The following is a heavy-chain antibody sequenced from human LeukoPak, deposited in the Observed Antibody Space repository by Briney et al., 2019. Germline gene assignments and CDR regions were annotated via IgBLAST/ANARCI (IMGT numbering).Heavy chain of an antibody. CDR3: AKESGDQLLEDNFDY. J-gene: IGHJ4*02. V-gene: IGHV3-9*01. D-gene: IGHD2-2*01. Sequence: GGSLRLSCAASGFTFDDYAMHWVRQAPGKGLEWVSGSSWNSGSIGYADSVKGRFTISRDNAKNSLYLQMNSLRAEDTALYYCAKESGDQLLEDNFDYWGQGTLVTVSS. CDR1: GFTFDDYA. CDR2: SSWNSGSI.